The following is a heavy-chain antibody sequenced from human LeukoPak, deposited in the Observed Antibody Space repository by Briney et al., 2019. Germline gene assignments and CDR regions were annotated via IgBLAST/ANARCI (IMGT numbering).Heavy chain of an antibody. CDR1: GFTFSSYW. Sequence: GGSLRLSCAASGFTFSSYWMSWVRQAPGKGLEWVANIKQDGSEEYYVDSVKGRFTISRDNAKNSLYLQMNSLRAEDTAVYYCARDRIAVAGIPFDYWGQGTLVTVSS. J-gene: IGHJ4*02. D-gene: IGHD6-19*01. CDR2: IKQDGSEE. V-gene: IGHV3-7*01. CDR3: ARDRIAVAGIPFDY.